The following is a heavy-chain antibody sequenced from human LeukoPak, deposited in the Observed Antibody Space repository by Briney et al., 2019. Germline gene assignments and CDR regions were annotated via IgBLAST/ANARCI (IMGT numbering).Heavy chain of an antibody. CDR3: ARAPREWLLGYYFDY. J-gene: IGHJ4*02. CDR1: GFTFSTYW. CDR2: VKYGGSEK. Sequence: SGGSLRLSCAASGFTFSTYWMSWVRQAPGKGLEWVANVKYGGSEKYYVDSVNGRFTISRDNAKNSLYLQMNSLRTEDTAVYYCARAPREWLLGYYFDYWGQGTLVTVSS. D-gene: IGHD3-3*01. V-gene: IGHV3-7*01.